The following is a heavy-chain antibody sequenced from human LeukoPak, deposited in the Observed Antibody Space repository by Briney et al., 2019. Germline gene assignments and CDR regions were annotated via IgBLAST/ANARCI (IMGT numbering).Heavy chain of an antibody. CDR3: ARGPLIGPIDY. Sequence: PSETLYLTCTVSGGSISSYYWTWIRQPAGKGLEWIGRTHTSGSTNYNPSLKSRVTISVDTSKNQFSLKLTSVTAADTAVYYCARGPLIGPIDYWGQGTLVTVSS. CDR2: THTSGST. J-gene: IGHJ4*02. V-gene: IGHV4-4*07. CDR1: GGSISSYY. D-gene: IGHD3-16*01.